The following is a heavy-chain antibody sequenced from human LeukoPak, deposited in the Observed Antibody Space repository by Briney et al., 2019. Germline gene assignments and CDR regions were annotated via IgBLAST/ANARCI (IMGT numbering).Heavy chain of an antibody. Sequence: GGSLRLSCAASGFTFDDYSMSWVRQVPGKGLEWVSGINWNGGSIGYADSVKGRFTISRDNAKKSLYLQMNSLRAEDTALYYCARPGGGSSDIWGQGTMVTVSS. V-gene: IGHV3-20*04. D-gene: IGHD1-26*01. CDR2: INWNGGSI. CDR3: ARPGGGSSDI. J-gene: IGHJ3*02. CDR1: GFTFDDYS.